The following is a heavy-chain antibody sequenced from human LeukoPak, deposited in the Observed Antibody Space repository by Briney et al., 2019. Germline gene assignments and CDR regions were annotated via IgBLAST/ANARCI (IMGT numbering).Heavy chain of an antibody. J-gene: IGHJ5*02. CDR1: GGCMSSYY. CDR2: IYYSGST. D-gene: IGHD1-26*01. V-gene: IGHV4-59*08. CDR3: ARHPPSGSYIQDNWFDP. Sequence: SETLSLTCTVSGGCMSSYYWSWIGQPPGEGLEWIGYIYYSGSTNYNPSLKSRVTISVDTSKNQFSLKLSSVTAADTAVYYCARHPPSGSYIQDNWFDPWGQRTLVTVSS.